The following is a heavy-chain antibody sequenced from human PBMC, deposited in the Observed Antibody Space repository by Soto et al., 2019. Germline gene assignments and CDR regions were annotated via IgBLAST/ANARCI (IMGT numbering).Heavy chain of an antibody. CDR3: ARDRRIAVAGIPVCYMEV. J-gene: IGHJ6*02. CDR1: GYNFTTYH. CDR2: INPSGGRT. Sequence: QVQVVQSGAEVKKPGASVKLSCKASGYNFTTYHMHWVRQAPGQGLEWMGIINPSGGRTSYAQKFQGRVTMTRDTSTSKFYMEFSNLRSEETVVYYCARDRRIAVAGIPVCYMEVWGQGTKVTV. D-gene: IGHD6-19*01. V-gene: IGHV1-46*01.